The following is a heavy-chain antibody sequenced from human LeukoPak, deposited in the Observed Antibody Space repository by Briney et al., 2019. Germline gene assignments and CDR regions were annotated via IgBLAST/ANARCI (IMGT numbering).Heavy chain of an antibody. Sequence: PSETLSLTCTVSGGSISSSSYYWGWIRQPPGKGLEWIGSIHYSGSTYYNPSLKSRVTISVDTSKNQFSLKLSSVTAADTAVYYCARLRLPAPDYWGQGTLVTVSS. CDR1: GGSISSSSYY. J-gene: IGHJ4*02. V-gene: IGHV4-39*01. CDR2: IHYSGST. CDR3: ARLRLPAPDY. D-gene: IGHD2-15*01.